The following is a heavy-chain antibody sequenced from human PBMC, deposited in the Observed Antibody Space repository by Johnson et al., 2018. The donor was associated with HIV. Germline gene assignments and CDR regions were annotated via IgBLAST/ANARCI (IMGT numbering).Heavy chain of an antibody. CDR3: AKDICDRAYCGGDFYILSAFDI. V-gene: IGHV3-20*04. CDR1: GFTFDDYG. J-gene: IGHJ3*02. D-gene: IGHD2-21*01. CDR2: INWNCGST. Sequence: VQLVESGGGVVRPGGSLRLSCVASGFTFDDYGMSWVRQAPGKGLEWVSGINWNCGSTGYGDSVKGRFTISRDNAKNSLYLQMNSLRAEDTALYYCAKDICDRAYCGGDFYILSAFDIWGQGTMVTVSS.